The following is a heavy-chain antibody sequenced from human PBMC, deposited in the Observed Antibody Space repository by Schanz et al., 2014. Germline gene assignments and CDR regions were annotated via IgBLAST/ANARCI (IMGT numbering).Heavy chain of an antibody. CDR3: ARVLGGDEGLDQ. CDR2: IKQDGSAK. J-gene: IGHJ4*02. V-gene: IGHV3-7*01. D-gene: IGHD4-17*01. CDR1: GFTFSRYW. Sequence: SGGGLVQPGGSLRLCCVASGFTFSRYWMTWVRQAPGKGLEWVANIKQDGSAKNYVDSVKGRFTISRDNPKNSLCLQMNSLRAEDTALYYCARVLGGDEGLDQWGQGTLVTVSS.